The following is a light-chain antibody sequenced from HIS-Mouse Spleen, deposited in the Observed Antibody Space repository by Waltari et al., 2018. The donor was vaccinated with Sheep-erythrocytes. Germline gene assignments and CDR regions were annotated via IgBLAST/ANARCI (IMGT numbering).Light chain of an antibody. CDR1: SSDVGGYNY. J-gene: IGLJ1*01. CDR3: CSYAGSYNHV. Sequence: QSALTQPRSVSGSPGQSVTISCTGTSSDVGGYNYVSWYQQHPGKAPQLMIYDVSKRPSGVLDRCSGSKSGNTASLTISGLQAEDEADYYCCSYAGSYNHVFATGTKVTVL. V-gene: IGLV2-11*01. CDR2: DVS.